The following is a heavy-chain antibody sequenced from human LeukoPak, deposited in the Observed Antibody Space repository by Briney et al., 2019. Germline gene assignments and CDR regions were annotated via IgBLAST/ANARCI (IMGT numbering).Heavy chain of an antibody. V-gene: IGHV4-34*01. CDR2: INHSGST. CDR3: AYSSGFQQH. CDR1: GGSFSDYY. D-gene: IGHD3-22*01. Sequence: SETLSLTCAVYGGSFSDYYWSWIRQPPGKGPEWIGEINHSGSTDYNPSLKSRVTISVDTSKNQFSLKLNSVTAADTAVYYCAYSSGFQQHWGQGTLVTVSS. J-gene: IGHJ1*01.